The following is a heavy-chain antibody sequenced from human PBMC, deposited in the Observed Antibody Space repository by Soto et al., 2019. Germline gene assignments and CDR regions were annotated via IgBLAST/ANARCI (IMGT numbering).Heavy chain of an antibody. Sequence: QLGESGGGLIQPGGSLRLSCAASGFTFSSYSMSWVRQPPGKGLEWVSYIDTSGTAMYYADSVEGRFAISRDNAKSSLYMQVNILRDEDTAVYYCARYKLTGDPCEAFDIWGQGTMVTVSP. J-gene: IGHJ3*02. V-gene: IGHV3-48*02. CDR2: IDTSGTAM. CDR1: GFTFSSYS. CDR3: ARYKLTGDPCEAFDI. D-gene: IGHD3-9*01.